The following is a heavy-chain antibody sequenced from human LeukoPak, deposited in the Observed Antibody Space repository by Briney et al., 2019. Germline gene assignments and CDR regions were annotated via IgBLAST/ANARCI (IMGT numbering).Heavy chain of an antibody. J-gene: IGHJ4*02. Sequence: ASVKVSCKASGYTFTSYDTNWVRQATGQGLEWMGWMNPNSGNTGYAQKFQGRVTITRNTSISTAYMELSSLRSEDTAVYYCARDNYDFWSGYTVFDYWGQGTLVTVSS. CDR2: MNPNSGNT. CDR1: GYTFTSYD. D-gene: IGHD3-3*01. V-gene: IGHV1-8*03. CDR3: ARDNYDFWSGYTVFDY.